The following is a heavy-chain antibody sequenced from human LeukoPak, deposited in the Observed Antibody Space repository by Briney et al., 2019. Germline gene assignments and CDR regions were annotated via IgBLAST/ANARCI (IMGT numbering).Heavy chain of an antibody. CDR2: IKQSGGEK. D-gene: IGHD4-17*01. CDR3: ARGPNYGDRVDFLVS. CDR1: GFIFSSHW. Sequence: GGSLRLSCAASGFIFSSHWMTWVRQAPGKGLEWVASIKQSGGEKYYAVSVKGRFTVSRDNAKNSLNLQMSSLSAGDTAVYYCARGPNYGDRVDFLVSCGQGTKVTVSS. J-gene: IGHJ4*02. V-gene: IGHV3-7*01.